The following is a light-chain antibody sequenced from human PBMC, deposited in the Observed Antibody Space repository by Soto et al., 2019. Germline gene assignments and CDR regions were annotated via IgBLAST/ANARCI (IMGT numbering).Light chain of an antibody. CDR3: SSYDV. CDR1: SSDVGAYNY. J-gene: IGLJ1*01. V-gene: IGLV2-14*01. Sequence: QSALAQPASVSGSPGQSITISCTGTSSDVGAYNYVSWYQQHPGKAPKLMIYEVRGRPSGVSNRFSGSKSGNTASLTISGLQAEDEGDYFCSSYDVFGTGTKVTVL. CDR2: EVR.